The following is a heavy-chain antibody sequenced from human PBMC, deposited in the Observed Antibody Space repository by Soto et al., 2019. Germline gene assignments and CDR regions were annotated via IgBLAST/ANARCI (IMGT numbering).Heavy chain of an antibody. J-gene: IGHJ6*02. Sequence: QVQLQESGPGLVKPSQTLSLTCTVSGGSISSGAYYWTWIRQHPGKGLEWIGYIYYSGSTYYNPSLTSRVTMRLDTSKNQFSLKLNSVPAADTAVDYCARARGYSHGYLYYGMDVWGQGTTVTVSS. CDR3: ARARGYSHGYLYYGMDV. D-gene: IGHD5-18*01. CDR1: GGSISSGAYY. CDR2: IYYSGST. V-gene: IGHV4-31*03.